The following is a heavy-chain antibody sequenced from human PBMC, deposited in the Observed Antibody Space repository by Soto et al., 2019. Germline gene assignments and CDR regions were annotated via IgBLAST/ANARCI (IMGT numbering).Heavy chain of an antibody. V-gene: IGHV1-18*01. CDR1: GYTFTSYG. D-gene: IGHD2-2*01. J-gene: IGHJ4*02. Sequence: ASVKVSCKASGYTFTSYGISWVRQAPGQGLEWMGWISAYNGNTNYAQKLQGRVTMTTDTSTSTAYMELRSLRSDDTAVYYCARAPRYCSSTSCYAFDYWGQGTLVTVSS. CDR3: ARAPRYCSSTSCYAFDY. CDR2: ISAYNGNT.